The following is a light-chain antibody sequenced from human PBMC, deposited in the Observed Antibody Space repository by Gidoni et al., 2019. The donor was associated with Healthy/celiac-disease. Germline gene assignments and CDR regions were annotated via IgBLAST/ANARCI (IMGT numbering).Light chain of an antibody. J-gene: IGLJ3*02. V-gene: IGLV2-14*01. CDR1: SSDVGGYNY. CDR2: DVS. CDR3: SSYTSSSPWV. Sequence: SALSQPASVSGSPGQSITISCTGTSSDVGGYNYVSWYQQHPGKAPKHMIYDVSNRPSGVSNRFSGSKSGNTASLTISGLQAEDEADYYCSSYTSSSPWVFGGGTKLTVL.